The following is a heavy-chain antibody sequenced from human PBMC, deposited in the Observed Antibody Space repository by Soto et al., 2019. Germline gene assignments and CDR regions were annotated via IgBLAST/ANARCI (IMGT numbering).Heavy chain of an antibody. CDR3: AREGSADAFDI. Sequence: SETLSLTCTVSGGSISSGGYYWSWIRQHPGKGLEWIGYIYYSGSTYYNPSLKSRVTISVDTSKNQFSLKLSSVTAADTAVYYCAREGSADAFDIWGQGTMVTVSS. CDR2: IYYSGST. CDR1: GGSISSGGYY. J-gene: IGHJ3*02. D-gene: IGHD1-26*01. V-gene: IGHV4-31*03.